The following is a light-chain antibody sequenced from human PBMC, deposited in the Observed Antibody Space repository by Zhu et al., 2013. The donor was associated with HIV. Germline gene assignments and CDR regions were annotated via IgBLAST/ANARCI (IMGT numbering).Light chain of an antibody. CDR2: LGS. V-gene: IGKV2-28*01. Sequence: EMTQSPLSLPVSLGQPASISCRSSQSLLHSNGYNYLDWYLQKPGQSPQLLIYLGSNRASGVPDRFSGSGSGTDFTLKISRVEAEDVGVYYCMQALQTPFTFGPGTK. CDR1: QSLLHSNGYNY. J-gene: IGKJ3*01. CDR3: MQALQTPFT.